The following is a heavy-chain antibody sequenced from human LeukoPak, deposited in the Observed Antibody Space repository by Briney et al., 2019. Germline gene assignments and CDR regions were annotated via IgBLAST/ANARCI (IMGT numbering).Heavy chain of an antibody. CDR3: ARQTGSGLFILP. V-gene: IGHV4-34*01. J-gene: IGHJ4*02. D-gene: IGHD3/OR15-3a*01. CDR1: SGSFSGYY. CDR2: INHSGST. Sequence: SETLSLTCAVYSGSFSGYYWSWIRQPPGKGLEWIGEINHSGSTNYNPSLKSQVSISIDTSKNQFSLRLTSVTAADTAVYYCARQTGSGLFILPGGQGTLVTVSS.